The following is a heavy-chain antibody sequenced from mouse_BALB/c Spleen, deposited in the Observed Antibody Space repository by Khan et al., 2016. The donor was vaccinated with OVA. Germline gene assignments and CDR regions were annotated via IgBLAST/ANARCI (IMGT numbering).Heavy chain of an antibody. V-gene: IGHV1S81*02. CDR1: GYTFTSYY. CDR2: INPSNGGT. J-gene: IGHJ3*01. D-gene: IGHD2-1*01. Sequence: QVQLQQSGAELVKPGASVRLSCKASGYTFTSYYLYWVKQRPGQGLEWIGDINPSNGGTNFNEKFKSKATLTVDKSSSTAYMQLSSLTSEDSAVYYCTRSGYGTFADWGQGTLGTVSA. CDR3: TRSGYGTFAD.